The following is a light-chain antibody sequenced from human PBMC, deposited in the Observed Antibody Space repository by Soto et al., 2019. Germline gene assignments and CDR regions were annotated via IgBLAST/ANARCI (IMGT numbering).Light chain of an antibody. CDR3: QQYKNRPPYT. J-gene: IGKJ2*01. V-gene: IGKV3-15*01. Sequence: EIVMTQSPATLSVSPGERATLSCRASQSVSSNLAWYQQKPGQAPRLLIYGAFTRATGIPARFSGSGSGTEFTLTISTLQSEDFAVYYCQQYKNRPPYTFGRGTKVDIK. CDR2: GAF. CDR1: QSVSSN.